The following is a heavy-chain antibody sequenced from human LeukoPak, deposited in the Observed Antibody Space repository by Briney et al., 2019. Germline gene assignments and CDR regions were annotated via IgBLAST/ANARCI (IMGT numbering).Heavy chain of an antibody. CDR3: VKGDIAAAGTQGFDY. D-gene: IGHD6-13*01. J-gene: IGHJ4*02. CDR1: GFTFSSYA. Sequence: PGGSLRLSCSASGFTFSSYAMHWVRQAPGKGLEYVSAISSNGGSTYYADSVKGRFTISRDNSKNTLYLQMSSQRAKDPAVYYCVKGDIAAAGTQGFDYWGQGTLVTVSS. V-gene: IGHV3-64D*06. CDR2: ISSNGGST.